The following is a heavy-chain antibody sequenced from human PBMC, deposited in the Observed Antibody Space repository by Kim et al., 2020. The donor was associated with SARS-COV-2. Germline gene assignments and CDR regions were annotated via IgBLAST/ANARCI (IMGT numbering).Heavy chain of an antibody. CDR1: GFSFSTYW. Sequence: GGSLRLSCAASGFSFSTYWMSWVRQAPGKGLEWVANIKEDGSEKYYVDSVKGRFTISRDNAKNSLYLQMNSLRAEDTAVYYCASNDYCSGGSCPIDYWGQGILVTVSS. V-gene: IGHV3-7*03. D-gene: IGHD2-15*01. CDR2: IKEDGSEK. J-gene: IGHJ4*02. CDR3: ASNDYCSGGSCPIDY.